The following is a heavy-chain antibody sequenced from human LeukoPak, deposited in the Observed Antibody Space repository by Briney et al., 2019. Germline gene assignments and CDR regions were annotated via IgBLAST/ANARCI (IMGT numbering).Heavy chain of an antibody. J-gene: IGHJ4*02. CDR1: GGTFSSYA. CDR3: ARDNHSRAPGDY. CDR2: IIPIFGTA. V-gene: IGHV1-69*06. Sequence: GASVKVSCKASGGTFSSYAISWVRQAPGQGLEWMGGIIPIFGTANYAQKFQGRVTITADKSTSTAYMELSSLRSEDTAVYYCARDNHSRAPGDYWGQGTLVTVSS. D-gene: IGHD1-14*01.